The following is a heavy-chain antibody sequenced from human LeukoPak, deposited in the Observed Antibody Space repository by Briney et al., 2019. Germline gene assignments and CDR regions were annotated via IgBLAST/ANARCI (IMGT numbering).Heavy chain of an antibody. CDR1: GYTFTSYG. CDR2: INPNSGGT. V-gene: IGHV1-2*06. D-gene: IGHD2-8*01. Sequence: ASVKVSCKASGYTFTSYGISWVRQAPGQGLEWMGRINPNSGGTNYAQKFQGRVTMTRDTSISTAYMELSRLRSDDTAVYYCARDPGYCTNGVCYTDRYYFDYWGQGTLVTVSS. J-gene: IGHJ4*02. CDR3: ARDPGYCTNGVCYTDRYYFDY.